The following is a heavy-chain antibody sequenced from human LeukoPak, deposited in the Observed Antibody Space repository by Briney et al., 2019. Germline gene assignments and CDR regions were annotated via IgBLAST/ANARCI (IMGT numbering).Heavy chain of an antibody. J-gene: IGHJ4*02. D-gene: IGHD6-13*01. V-gene: IGHV4-59*01. CDR3: ARGDIAAAGTFFDY. CDR2: IYYSGST. Sequence: SETLSLTCTVSGGSISSYYWSWIRQPPGKGLEWIGYIYYSGSTNYNPSLKSRVTISVDTSKNQFSLKLSSVTAADTVVYYCARGDIAAAGTFFDYWGQGTLVTVSS. CDR1: GGSISSYY.